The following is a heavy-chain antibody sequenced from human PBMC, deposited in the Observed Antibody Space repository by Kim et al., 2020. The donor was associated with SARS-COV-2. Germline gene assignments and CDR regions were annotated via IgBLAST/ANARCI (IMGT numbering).Heavy chain of an antibody. CDR3: AGGYDFWSGRGWGRDV. V-gene: IGHV3-21*01. CDR2: ISSSSSYI. Sequence: GGSLRLSCAASGFTFSSYSMNWVRQAPGKGLEWVSSISSSSSYIYYADSVKGRFTISRDNAKNSLFLQMNSLRAEDTAVDYCAGGYDFWSGRGWGRDVWGQGTTVTVCS. J-gene: IGHJ6*02. D-gene: IGHD3-3*01. CDR1: GFTFSSYS.